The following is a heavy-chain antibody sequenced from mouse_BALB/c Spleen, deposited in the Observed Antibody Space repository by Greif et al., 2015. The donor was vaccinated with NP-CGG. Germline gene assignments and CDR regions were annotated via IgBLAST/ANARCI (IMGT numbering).Heavy chain of an antibody. CDR2: INPYNDGT. CDR1: GYTFTSYV. Sequence: EVQLQESGPELVKPGASVKMSCKASGYTFTSYVMHWVKQKPGQGLEWIGYINPYNDGTKYNEKFKGKATLTSDKSSSTACMELSSLTSEDSAVYYCAGITTVVDYYAMDYWGQGTSVTVSS. J-gene: IGHJ4*01. V-gene: IGHV1-14*01. CDR3: AGITTVVDYYAMDY. D-gene: IGHD1-1*01.